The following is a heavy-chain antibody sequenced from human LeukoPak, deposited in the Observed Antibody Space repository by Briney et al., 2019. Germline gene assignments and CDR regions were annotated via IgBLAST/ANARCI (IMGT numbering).Heavy chain of an antibody. CDR3: AKDRTLYGDYLDY. CDR1: GFTFSSYG. V-gene: IGHV3-30*02. J-gene: IGHJ4*02. D-gene: IGHD4-17*01. CDR2: IRYDGSNK. Sequence: GGSLRLSCAASGFTFSSYGMHWVRQAPGKGLEWVAFIRYDGSNKYYADSVKGRFTISRDNSKNTLYLQMNSLRAEDTAVYYCAKDRTLYGDYLDYWGQGTLVTVSS.